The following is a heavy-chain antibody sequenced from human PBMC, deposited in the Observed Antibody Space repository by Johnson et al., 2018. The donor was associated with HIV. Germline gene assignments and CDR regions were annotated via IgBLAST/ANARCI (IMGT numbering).Heavy chain of an antibody. CDR3: ARDGRDLVTRGSFDI. D-gene: IGHD3-9*01. J-gene: IGHJ3*02. V-gene: IGHV3-66*02. CDR1: GITVSSNY. Sequence: EVQLVESGGGLVQPGGSLRLSCAASGITVSSNYMSWVRQAPGKGLEWVSVIFSVGGAYYADSVKGRFIISRDNSKNLLYLHMNSLRPEDTAVYYCARDGRDLVTRGSFDIWGQGTVVTVSS. CDR2: IFSVGGA.